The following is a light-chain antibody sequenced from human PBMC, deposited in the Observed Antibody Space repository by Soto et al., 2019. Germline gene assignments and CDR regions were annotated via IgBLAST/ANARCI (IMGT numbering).Light chain of an antibody. V-gene: IGLV2-14*01. CDR2: EVS. CDR3: SSYTTSTTWV. CDR1: NSDVGGYNY. J-gene: IGLJ3*02. Sequence: QSALTQPASVSGSPGQSITISCTGTNSDVGGYNYVSWYQHHPGKAPKLMIYEVSNRPSGVSHRFSGSKSGNTASLTISGLQAEDEADYYCSSYTTSTTWVFGGGTKLTVL.